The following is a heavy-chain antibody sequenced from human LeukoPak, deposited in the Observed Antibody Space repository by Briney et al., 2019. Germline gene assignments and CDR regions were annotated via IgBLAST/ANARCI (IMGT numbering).Heavy chain of an antibody. D-gene: IGHD3-22*01. V-gene: IGHV5-51*01. CDR1: GYRFTTSW. J-gene: IGHJ4*02. CDR3: ARRPQDYDTSGYSLDY. Sequence: GESLKISCKGSGYRFTTSWIGWVRKMPGKGLEWMGVINPSDSDTRYSPAFQGQVNISADKSISTAYLQWSSLKASDTAIYYCARRPQDYDTSGYSLDYWGQGTLVTVSS. CDR2: INPSDSDT.